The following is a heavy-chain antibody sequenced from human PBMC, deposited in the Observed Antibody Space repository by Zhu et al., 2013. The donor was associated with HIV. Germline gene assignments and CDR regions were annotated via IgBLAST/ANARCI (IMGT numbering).Heavy chain of an antibody. CDR3: ARYRGGYDWNVSWFFDI. CDR2: VYSNGRA. CDR1: GGSMNMYY. J-gene: IGHJ2*01. V-gene: IGHV4-59*01. Sequence: QVQLRESGPRLVKPSETLSLTCSVSGGSMNMYYWGWIRQSPRKGLEWIGSVYSNGRADYTASLKGRVTIAVDKSKNKFSLRLTSVTVADTATYYCARYRGGYDWNVSWFFDIWGPGAHVCVSS. D-gene: IGHD1-1*01.